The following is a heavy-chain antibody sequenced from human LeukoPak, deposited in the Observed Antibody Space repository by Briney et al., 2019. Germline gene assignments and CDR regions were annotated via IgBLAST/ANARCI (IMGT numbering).Heavy chain of an antibody. CDR2: IYHSGST. CDR1: GYSISSGYY. J-gene: IGHJ4*02. V-gene: IGHV4-38-2*02. D-gene: IGHD3-22*01. Sequence: SETLSLTCTVSGYSISSGYYWGWIRQPPGKGLEWIGSIYHSGSTYYNPSLKSRVTISVDTSKNQFSLKLSSVTAADTAVYYCARSAFYTPYYYDSSGYYFDYWGQGTLVTVSS. CDR3: ARSAFYTPYYYDSSGYYFDY.